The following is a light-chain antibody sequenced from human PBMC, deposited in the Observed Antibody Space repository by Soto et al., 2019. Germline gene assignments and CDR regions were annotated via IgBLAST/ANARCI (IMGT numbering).Light chain of an antibody. Sequence: DIQMTQSPSFVSASVGDRVTITCRASQGISTSLARYQQKPGKAPHPLIYAASNLQNGAPSRFSGSGSGTDITLTISSLQPEDFATYYCQQTNTFPLRFGPGTKVDVK. V-gene: IGKV1-12*01. CDR3: QQTNTFPLR. J-gene: IGKJ3*01. CDR2: AAS. CDR1: QGISTS.